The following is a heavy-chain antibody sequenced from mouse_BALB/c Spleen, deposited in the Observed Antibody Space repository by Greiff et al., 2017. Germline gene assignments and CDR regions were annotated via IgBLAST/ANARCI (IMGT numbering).Heavy chain of an antibody. J-gene: IGHJ4*01. Sequence: EVKLMESGGGLVQPGGSRKLSCAASGFTFSSFGMHWVRQAPEKGLEWVAYISSGSSTIYYADTVKGRFTISRDNPKNTLFLQMTSLRSEDTAMYYCARGGYDVGYYAMDYWGQGTSVTVSS. CDR3: ARGGYDVGYYAMDY. V-gene: IGHV5-17*02. CDR2: ISSGSSTI. D-gene: IGHD2-14*01. CDR1: GFTFSSFG.